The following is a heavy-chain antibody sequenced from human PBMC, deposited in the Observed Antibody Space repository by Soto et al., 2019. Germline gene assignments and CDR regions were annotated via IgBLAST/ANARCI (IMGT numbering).Heavy chain of an antibody. D-gene: IGHD6-13*01. Sequence: GESLKISCKGSGYSFTSYWIGWVRQMPGKGLEWMGIIYPGDSDTRYSPSFQGQVTISADKSISTAYLQWSSLKASDTAMYYCARGIPYYYYYYFMDVWGKGTKVTVSS. V-gene: IGHV5-51*01. CDR2: IYPGDSDT. J-gene: IGHJ6*03. CDR1: GYSFTSYW. CDR3: ARGIPYYYYYYFMDV.